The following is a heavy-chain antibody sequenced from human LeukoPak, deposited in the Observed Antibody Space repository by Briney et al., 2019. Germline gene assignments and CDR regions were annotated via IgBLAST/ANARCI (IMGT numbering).Heavy chain of an antibody. J-gene: IGHJ6*02. V-gene: IGHV1-46*01. CDR1: GYTFTSYY. D-gene: IGHD2-2*01. CDR3: AREYCSSTSCYWGYYYYGMDV. Sequence: ASVKVSCKASGYTFTSYYMHWVRQAPGQGLEWMGIINPSGGSTSYAQKFQGRVTVTRDTSTSTVYMELSSLRSEDTAVYYCAREYCSSTSCYWGYYYYGMDVWGQGTTVTVSS. CDR2: INPSGGST.